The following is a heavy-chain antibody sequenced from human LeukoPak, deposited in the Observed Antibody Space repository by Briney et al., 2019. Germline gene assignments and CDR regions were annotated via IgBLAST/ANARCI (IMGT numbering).Heavy chain of an antibody. J-gene: IGHJ6*03. CDR1: GFTFSSYW. V-gene: IGHV3-74*01. Sequence: GGSLRLSCAASGFTFSSYWMHWVRQAPGKGLVWVSRINSDGSSTSYADSVKGRFTISRDNAKNTLYLQMNSLRAEDTAVYYCARVGNYYDSSGYYSFYYYYMDVWGKGTTVTISS. CDR3: ARVGNYYDSSGYYSFYYYYMDV. CDR2: INSDGSST. D-gene: IGHD3-22*01.